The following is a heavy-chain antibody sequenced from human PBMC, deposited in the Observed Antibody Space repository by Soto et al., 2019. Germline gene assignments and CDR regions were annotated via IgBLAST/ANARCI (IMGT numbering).Heavy chain of an antibody. Sequence: ASVKVSCKASGYTFTPYQIHWVRHAPRQRAEWMGIINPSGGSTSYAQKFQGRVTMTRDTSTSTVYMELSSLRSEDTAVYYCARDGFGEGIVVARPSQTDAFDIWGQGTMVTVSS. CDR3: ARDGFGEGIVVARPSQTDAFDI. CDR2: INPSGGST. V-gene: IGHV1-46*01. J-gene: IGHJ3*02. D-gene: IGHD3-22*01. CDR1: GYTFTPYQ.